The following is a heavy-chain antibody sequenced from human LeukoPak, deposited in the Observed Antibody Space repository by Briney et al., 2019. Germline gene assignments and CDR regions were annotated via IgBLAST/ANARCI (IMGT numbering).Heavy chain of an antibody. Sequence: GGSLRLSCAASGFTFSSYWMSWVRQAPGKGLEWVANIKLDGSEKYYVDSVKGRFTISRDNAKKSLYLQMNSLRAEDTAVYYCAKSPAMVNSFDYWGQGTLVTVSS. J-gene: IGHJ4*02. CDR1: GFTFSSYW. CDR3: AKSPAMVNSFDY. D-gene: IGHD5-18*01. CDR2: IKLDGSEK. V-gene: IGHV3-7*03.